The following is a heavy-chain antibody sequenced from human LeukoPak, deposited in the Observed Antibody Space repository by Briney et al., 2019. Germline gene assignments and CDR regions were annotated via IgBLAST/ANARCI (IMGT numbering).Heavy chain of an antibody. CDR3: TQSNY. V-gene: IGHV3-73*01. CDR2: IRSKADNYAT. Sequence: GSLRLSCAASGLTFSGSPILWVRQASGKGLEWVGRIRSKADNYATAYAASVQGRCTISRDDSKNTAYLQLNSLKTEDTAVYYCTQSNYWGQGALVTVSS. CDR1: GLTFSGSP. J-gene: IGHJ4*02.